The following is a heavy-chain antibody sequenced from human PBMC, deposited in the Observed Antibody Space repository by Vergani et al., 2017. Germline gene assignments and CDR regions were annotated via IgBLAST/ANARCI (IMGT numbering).Heavy chain of an antibody. D-gene: IGHD3-16*01. CDR3: AKHFRGWGIDY. V-gene: IGHV3-30*02. J-gene: IGHJ4*02. CDR1: GFTLSNYD. Sequence: QVQLVESGGGVVQRGGSLRLSCATSGFTLSNYDMQWIRQGPGKGLEFVAFIQFDGSNQYYADSVKGRFTLSRDFSKNTLYLQMNSLRTDDTATYYCAKHFRGWGIDYGGKGTRVIVSS. CDR2: IQFDGSNQ.